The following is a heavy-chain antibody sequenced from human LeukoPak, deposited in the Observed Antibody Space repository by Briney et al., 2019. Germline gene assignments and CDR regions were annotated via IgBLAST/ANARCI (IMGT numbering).Heavy chain of an antibody. CDR1: GFTFGSYS. J-gene: IGHJ4*02. V-gene: IGHV3-48*01. CDR3: LYYYGSGSQSRDY. CDR2: ISSSSSTI. D-gene: IGHD3-10*01. Sequence: PGGSLRLSCAASGFTFGSYSMNWVRQAPGKGLEWVSYISSSSSTIYYADSVKGRFTISRDNVKNSLYLQMNSLRAEDTAVYYCLYYYGSGSQSRDYWGQGTLVTVSS.